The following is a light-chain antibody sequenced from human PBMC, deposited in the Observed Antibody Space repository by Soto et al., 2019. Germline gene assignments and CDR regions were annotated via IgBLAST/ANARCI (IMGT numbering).Light chain of an antibody. CDR1: SSDVGGYNY. CDR3: SSYTSNSRVV. J-gene: IGLJ2*01. Sequence: QSALTQPASVSGSPGQSITISCTGTSSDVGGYNYVSWYQQHPGKAPKLMIYDVSNRPSGVSNRFSGSKSGNTASLTISGLQAEDEADIYCSSYTSNSRVVFGGGTKLTVL. CDR2: DVS. V-gene: IGLV2-14*01.